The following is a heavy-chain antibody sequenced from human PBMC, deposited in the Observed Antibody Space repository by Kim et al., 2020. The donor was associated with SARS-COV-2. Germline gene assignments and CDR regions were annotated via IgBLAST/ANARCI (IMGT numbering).Heavy chain of an antibody. V-gene: IGHV3-11*04. CDR1: GFTFSDYY. J-gene: IGHJ4*02. Sequence: GGSLRLSCAASGFTFSDYYMSWIRRAPGKGLEWVSYISSTGSTIYYADSVKGRFTISRDNAKNSVYRQMNSMSADDTAVYYCARPWFGPGGVGPFDYWCQGTLVTVSS. D-gene: IGHD3-10*01. CDR2: ISSTGSTI. CDR3: ARPWFGPGGVGPFDY.